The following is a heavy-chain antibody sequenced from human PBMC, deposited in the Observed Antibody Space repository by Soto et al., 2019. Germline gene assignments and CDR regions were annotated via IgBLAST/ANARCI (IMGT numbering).Heavy chain of an antibody. D-gene: IGHD6-6*01. Sequence: EVQLLESGEGWFHPGGSLRLSCAASGFTFTTYAMTWVRQAPGKGLEGVSAISGSGGSTYYADSVKGRFTISRDNSKNMLYLQMNSLRAEDTAVYYCAKNWDTTFSSSSHWGQGTLVTVSS. CDR3: AKNWDTTFSSSSH. V-gene: IGHV3-23*01. CDR2: ISGSGGST. CDR1: GFTFTTYA. J-gene: IGHJ4*02.